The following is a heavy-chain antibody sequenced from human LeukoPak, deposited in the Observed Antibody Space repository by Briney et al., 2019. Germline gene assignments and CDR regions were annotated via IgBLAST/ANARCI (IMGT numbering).Heavy chain of an antibody. Sequence: ASVKVSSKASGYTFSNYYMHWVRQAPGQGLEWMGMIKPTGGSTSYAQRFQGRVTMTRDTSTSTVYMELSSLTSEDTAVYYCARDGAVSGTSDWYFDLWGHGTLVTVSS. V-gene: IGHV1-46*01. CDR1: GYTFSNYY. D-gene: IGHD3-10*01. J-gene: IGHJ2*01. CDR2: IKPTGGST. CDR3: ARDGAVSGTSDWYFDL.